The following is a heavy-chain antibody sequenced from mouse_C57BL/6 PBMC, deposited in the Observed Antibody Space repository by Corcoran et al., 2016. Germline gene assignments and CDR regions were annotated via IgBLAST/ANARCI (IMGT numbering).Heavy chain of an antibody. CDR2: INPNNGGT. CDR1: GYTFTDYN. CDR3: ARHDYSNPYWYFDV. V-gene: IGHV1-18*01. D-gene: IGHD2-5*01. Sequence: EVQLQQSGPELVKPGASVKIPCKASGYTFTDYNMDWVKQSHGKSLEWIGDINPNNGGTIYNQKFKGKATLTVDKSSSTAYMELRSLTSEDTAVYYCARHDYSNPYWYFDVWGTGTTVTVSS. J-gene: IGHJ1*03.